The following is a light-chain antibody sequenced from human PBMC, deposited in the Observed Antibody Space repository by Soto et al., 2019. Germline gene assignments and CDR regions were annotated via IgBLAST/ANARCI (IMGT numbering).Light chain of an antibody. CDR1: QSISGW. CDR3: QQYYTYPAWT. J-gene: IGKJ1*01. CDR2: KAS. Sequence: DIQMTQSPSTLSASVGDRVTITCRASQSISGWLAWYQQKPGKAPKFLIYKASSLVSGVPSRFSGSGSGTEFIFPISRLQPDDFATYYSQQYYTYPAWTFGQGTKVEIK. V-gene: IGKV1-5*03.